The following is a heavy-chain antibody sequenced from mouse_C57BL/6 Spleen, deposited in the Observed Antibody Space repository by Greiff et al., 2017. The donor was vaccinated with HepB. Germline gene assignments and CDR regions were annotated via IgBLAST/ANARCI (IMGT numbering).Heavy chain of an antibody. J-gene: IGHJ3*01. CDR1: GYTFTDYE. V-gene: IGHV1-15*01. Sequence: QVQLQQSGAELVRPGASVTLSCKASGYTFTDYEMHWVKQTPVHGLEWIGAIDPETGGTAYNQKFKGKAILTADKSSSTAYMELRSLTSEDSAVYNCTSINWDVCAYWGQGTLVTVSA. D-gene: IGHD4-1*01. CDR2: IDPETGGT. CDR3: TSINWDVCAY.